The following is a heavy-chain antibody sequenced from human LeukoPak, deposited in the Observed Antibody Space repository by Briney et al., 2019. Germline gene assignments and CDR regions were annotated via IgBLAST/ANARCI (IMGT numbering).Heavy chain of an antibody. CDR2: IFPSGGEI. D-gene: IGHD5-18*01. V-gene: IGHV3-23*01. J-gene: IGHJ4*02. Sequence: GRSLRLSCEASGFTFSTFAMIWVRQPPGKGLEWVSSIFPSGGEIHYADSVRGRFTISRDNSKSTLSLQMNSLRAEDTAIYYCATYRQVLLPFESWGQGTLVTVSS. CDR3: ATYRQVLLPFES. CDR1: GFTFSTFA.